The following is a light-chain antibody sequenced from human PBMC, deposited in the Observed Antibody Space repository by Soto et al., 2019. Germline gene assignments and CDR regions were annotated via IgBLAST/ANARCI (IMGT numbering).Light chain of an antibody. Sequence: DIQMTQSPSSLSASVGDRVTITCRASQTIIRYLNWYQQKPGRAPNHLIYAASNLQSGVPSRFSGSAFGTEFTLTISSLQPEDFATYYCQQSYSTLFSFGPGTKVEIK. CDR2: AAS. V-gene: IGKV1-39*01. J-gene: IGKJ3*01. CDR1: QTIIRY. CDR3: QQSYSTLFS.